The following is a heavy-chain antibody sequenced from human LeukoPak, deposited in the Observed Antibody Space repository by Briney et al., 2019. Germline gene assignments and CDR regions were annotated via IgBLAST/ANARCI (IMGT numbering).Heavy chain of an antibody. D-gene: IGHD4-17*01. Sequence: GRSLRLSCAASGFTFSSYGMHWVRQAPGKGLEWVAVIWYDGSNKYYADSVKGRFTISRDNSKNTLYLQMNSLRAEDTAVYYCARPYGDYGLDAFDIWGQGTMVTVSS. CDR3: ARPYGDYGLDAFDI. J-gene: IGHJ3*02. CDR2: IWYDGSNK. V-gene: IGHV3-33*08. CDR1: GFTFSSYG.